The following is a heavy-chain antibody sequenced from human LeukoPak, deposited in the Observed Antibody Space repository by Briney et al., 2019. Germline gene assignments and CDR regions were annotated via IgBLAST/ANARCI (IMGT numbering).Heavy chain of an antibody. Sequence: PSETLSLTCAVYGGSFSGYYWSWIRQPPGKGLEWIGEINHSGSTNYNPSLKSRVTISVDTSKNQFSLKLSSVTAADTAVYYCARASNYDILTGYYKYGMDVWGQGTRSPSP. CDR1: GGSFSGYY. D-gene: IGHD3-9*01. CDR2: INHSGST. J-gene: IGHJ6*02. CDR3: ARASNYDILTGYYKYGMDV. V-gene: IGHV4-34*01.